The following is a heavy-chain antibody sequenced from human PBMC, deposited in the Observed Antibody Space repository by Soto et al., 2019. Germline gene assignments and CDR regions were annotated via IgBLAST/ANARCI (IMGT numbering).Heavy chain of an antibody. Sequence: EVQLVESGGGLVQPGGSLRVSCAASGFTFSRYWMHWVRQAPGKGLVWVSRINSDGSSTSYADSVKGRFTISRDYAKNTLYLQMNSLRAEDTAVYYCARVGYSSGWYGLGYWGQGTLVTVSS. CDR2: INSDGSST. J-gene: IGHJ4*02. D-gene: IGHD6-19*01. CDR3: ARVGYSSGWYGLGY. CDR1: GFTFSRYW. V-gene: IGHV3-74*01.